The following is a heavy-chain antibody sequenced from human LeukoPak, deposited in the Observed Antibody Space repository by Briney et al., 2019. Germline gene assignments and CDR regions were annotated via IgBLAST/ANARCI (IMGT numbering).Heavy chain of an antibody. CDR3: ARGPRITLIRGGQWYFYMDV. D-gene: IGHD3-10*01. CDR2: INPSGGST. CDR1: GYTFTSYY. J-gene: IGHJ6*03. Sequence: ASVKVSCKASGYTFTSYYMHWVRQAPGQGLEWMGIINPSGGSTSYAQKFQGRVTMTRYMSTSTVYMELSSLRSEDTAVYYCARGPRITLIRGGQWYFYMDVWGKGTTVTISS. V-gene: IGHV1-46*01.